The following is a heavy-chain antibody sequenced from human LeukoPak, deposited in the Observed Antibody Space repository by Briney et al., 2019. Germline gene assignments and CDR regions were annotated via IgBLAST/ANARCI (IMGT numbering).Heavy chain of an antibody. V-gene: IGHV1-69*13. D-gene: IGHD6-19*01. CDR2: IIPIFGTA. CDR3: ARIAVAGTTLLDGMDV. J-gene: IGHJ6*02. CDR1: GGTFSSYA. Sequence: GASVTVSCTASGGTFSSYAISWVRQAPGQGLEWMGGIIPIFGTANYAQKFQGRVTITADESTSTAYMELSSLRSEDTAVYYCARIAVAGTTLLDGMDVWGQGTTVTVSS.